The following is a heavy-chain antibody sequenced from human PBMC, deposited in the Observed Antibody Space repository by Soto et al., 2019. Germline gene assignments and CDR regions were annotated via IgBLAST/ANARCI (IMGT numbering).Heavy chain of an antibody. J-gene: IGHJ3*02. Sequence: ASVKVSCKASDYSFTSYGFSLVRQAPGQGLEYMGWISAYNGNTNYAQMLQGRVTMTTDTSTSTAYMELRSLRSDDTAVYYCARSFYDSSGNYHDAFDIWGQGTMVTVSS. CDR1: DYSFTSYG. CDR3: ARSFYDSSGNYHDAFDI. V-gene: IGHV1-18*01. CDR2: ISAYNGNT. D-gene: IGHD3-22*01.